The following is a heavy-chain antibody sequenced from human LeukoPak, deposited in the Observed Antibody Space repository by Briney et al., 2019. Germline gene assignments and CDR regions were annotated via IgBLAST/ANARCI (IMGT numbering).Heavy chain of an antibody. CDR1: GGSISSYY. J-gene: IGHJ4*02. D-gene: IGHD6-19*01. Sequence: SETLSLTCTVSGGSISSYYWSWIRQPPGKGLEWIGEINHSGSTNYNPSLKSRVTISVDTSKNQFSLKLSSVTAADTAVYYCARATAVAGSVDYWGQGTLVTVSS. CDR2: INHSGST. V-gene: IGHV4-34*01. CDR3: ARATAVAGSVDY.